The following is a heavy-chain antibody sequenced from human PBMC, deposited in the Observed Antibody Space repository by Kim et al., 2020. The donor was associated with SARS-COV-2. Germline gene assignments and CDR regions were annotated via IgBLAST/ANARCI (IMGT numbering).Heavy chain of an antibody. CDR2: IGGSGKCI. Sequence: GGSLRLSCAASGFTFSSYSMIWVRQAPGRGLEWVSTIGGSGKCIYYRDSVKGRFTVSRDNPRNSLYLQMNNLRAEDTSVYYCARGGTARTFDMWGQGTMVTVSS. CDR3: ARGGTARTFDM. CDR1: GFTFSSYS. D-gene: IGHD2-21*02. V-gene: IGHV3-21*04. J-gene: IGHJ3*02.